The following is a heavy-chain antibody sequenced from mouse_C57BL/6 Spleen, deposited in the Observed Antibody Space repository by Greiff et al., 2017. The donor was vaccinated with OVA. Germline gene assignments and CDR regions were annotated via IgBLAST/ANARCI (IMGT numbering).Heavy chain of an antibody. CDR3: ARDEYDGKDYAMDY. CDR1: GFNIKDYY. V-gene: IGHV14-2*01. D-gene: IGHD2-4*01. J-gene: IGHJ4*01. CDR2: IDPEDGET. Sequence: VQLQQSGAELVKPGASVKLSCTASGFNIKDYYMHWVKQRTEQGLEWIGRIDPEDGETKYAQKFQGKATITADTSSNTAYLQLSSLTSEDTAVYYCARDEYDGKDYAMDYWGQGTSVTVSS.